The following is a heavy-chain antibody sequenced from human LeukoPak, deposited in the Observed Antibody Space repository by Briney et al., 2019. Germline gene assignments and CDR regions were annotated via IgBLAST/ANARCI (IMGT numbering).Heavy chain of an antibody. CDR3: ARDSYNWFDP. V-gene: IGHV3-30*01. CDR2: ISYDGSNK. Sequence: GGSLRLSCAASGFTFSSYAMHWVRQAPGKGLEWVAVISYDGSNKYYADSVKGRFTTSRDNSKNTLYLQMNSLRAEDTAVYYCARDSYNWFDPWGQGTLVTVSS. CDR1: GFTFSSYA. J-gene: IGHJ5*02.